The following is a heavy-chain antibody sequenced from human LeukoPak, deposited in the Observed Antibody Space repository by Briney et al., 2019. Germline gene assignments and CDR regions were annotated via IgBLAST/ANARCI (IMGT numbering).Heavy chain of an antibody. V-gene: IGHV1-69*04. D-gene: IGHD6-6*01. CDR3: AGVGLDGWFDP. J-gene: IGHJ5*02. Sequence: SVKVSCKASGGTFSSYAISWVRQAPGQGLEWMGRIIPILGIANYAQKFQGRVTITADKSTSTAYMELSSLRSEGTAVYYCAGVGLDGWFDPWGQGTLVTVSS. CDR2: IIPILGIA. CDR1: GGTFSSYA.